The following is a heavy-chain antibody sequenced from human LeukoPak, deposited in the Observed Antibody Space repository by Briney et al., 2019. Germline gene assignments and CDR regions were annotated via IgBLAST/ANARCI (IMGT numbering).Heavy chain of an antibody. V-gene: IGHV4-4*02. D-gene: IGHD4-23*01. J-gene: IGHJ6*03. CDR3: AREVADYGGYYYYHYMDV. CDR2: IYHGGST. CDR1: GGFISSNNW. Sequence: SGTLSLTCAVSGGFISSNNWWSWVRQPPGKGLEWIGEIYHGGSTNYNPSLKSRVTMSVDKSKNQFSLKLSSVTAADTAMYYCAREVADYGGYYYYHYMDVWGKGTTVTISS.